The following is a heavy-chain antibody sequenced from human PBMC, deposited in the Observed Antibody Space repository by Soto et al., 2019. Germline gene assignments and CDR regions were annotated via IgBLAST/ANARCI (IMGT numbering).Heavy chain of an antibody. CDR3: ASAPTMRGAYVDY. CDR1: GYSFTSYY. Sequence: ASVKVSCKTSGYSFTSYYIHWVRQAPRQGLEWMGIINPSDRTTYYAQKFQGRVTMTSDTSTSTVYMELSSLRSEDTAVYFCASAPTMRGAYVDYWGQGALVTVSS. CDR2: INPSDRTT. V-gene: IGHV1-46*01. J-gene: IGHJ4*02.